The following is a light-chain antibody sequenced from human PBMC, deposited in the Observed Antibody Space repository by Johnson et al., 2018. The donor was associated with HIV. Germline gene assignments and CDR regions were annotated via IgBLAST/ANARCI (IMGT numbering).Light chain of an antibody. J-gene: IGLJ1*01. CDR1: SSNIGNNY. CDR2: YNN. V-gene: IGLV1-51*01. CDR3: GTWDSSLSVYV. Sequence: QSVLTQPPSVSAAPGQTVTISCSGSSSNIGNNYVSWYQQLPGTVPKLLIYYNNKRPSGIPDRFSGSKSGTSATLGITGLQTGDEADYYCGTWDSSLSVYVFGTGTKVTVL.